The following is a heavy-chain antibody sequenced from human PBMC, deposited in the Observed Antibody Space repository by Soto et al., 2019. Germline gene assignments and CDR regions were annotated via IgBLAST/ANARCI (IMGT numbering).Heavy chain of an antibody. CDR3: ARLYCSASSCYSVGGFDI. Sequence: LRLSCAASGFTFSTYGMHWVRQAPGKGLEWVALVWFDGSDKYSSDSVKGRFTISRDNSKNTLYLQMNSLRAEDTAVYYCARLYCSASSCYSVGGFDIWGQGTMVTVSS. CDR2: VWFDGSDK. V-gene: IGHV3-33*01. CDR1: GFTFSTYG. J-gene: IGHJ3*02. D-gene: IGHD2-15*01.